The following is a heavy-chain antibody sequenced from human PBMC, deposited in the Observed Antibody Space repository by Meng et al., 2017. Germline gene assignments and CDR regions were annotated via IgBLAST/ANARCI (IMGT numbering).Heavy chain of an antibody. CDR1: VFTFDDSG. V-gene: IGHV3-20*04. D-gene: IGHD4-17*01. CDR2: INWNGGST. J-gene: IGHJ5*02. Sequence: EVAVCESGGGLVRPGGSLRLSCAVSVFTFDDSGMSWVRQAPGKGLEWVSGINWNGGSTGYADSVKGRFTISRDNAKNSLYLQMNSLRAEDTALYYCARDRDYGDYWDWFDPWGQGTLVTVSS. CDR3: ARDRDYGDYWDWFDP.